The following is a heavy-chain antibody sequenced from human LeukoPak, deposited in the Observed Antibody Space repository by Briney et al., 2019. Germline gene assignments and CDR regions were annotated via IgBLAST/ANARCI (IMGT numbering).Heavy chain of an antibody. D-gene: IGHD4-17*01. CDR1: GFTFSSYA. Sequence: PGGSLRLSCAASGFTFSSYAMSWVRQAPGKGLEWVSGISWNSGRIAYADSVKGRFTISRDNAENSLYLQMNSLRTEDTAFYYCVKDGGDHGDYSYYFDYWGQGTLVTVSS. J-gene: IGHJ4*02. CDR2: ISWNSGRI. V-gene: IGHV3-9*01. CDR3: VKDGGDHGDYSYYFDY.